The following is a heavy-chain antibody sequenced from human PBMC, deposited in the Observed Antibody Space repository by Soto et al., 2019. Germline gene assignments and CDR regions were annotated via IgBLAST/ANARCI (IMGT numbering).Heavy chain of an antibody. CDR2: IYWDDGK. CDR3: AHSPAPRVYFQH. Sequence: SGPTLVNPTQTLTLTCVFAGFSLNTGGVTVGWIRQPPGKALEWVALIYWDDGKRYSPSLKSRLTITKETSRNQVVLTMTNVDPEDTATYFCAHSPAPRVYFQHWGEGTLVTVSS. V-gene: IGHV2-5*02. J-gene: IGHJ1*01. D-gene: IGHD3-10*01. CDR1: GFSLNTGGVT.